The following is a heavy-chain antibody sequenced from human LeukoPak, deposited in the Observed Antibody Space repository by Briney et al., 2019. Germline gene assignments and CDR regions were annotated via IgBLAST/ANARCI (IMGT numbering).Heavy chain of an antibody. Sequence: GGSLRRSCAASGFTFSSYAMSWVRQAQGKGLEWVSAISGSGGSTYYADSVKGRFTISRDNSKNTLYLQMNSLRAEDTAVYYCVKDLTMATAYFDYWGQGTLVTVSS. V-gene: IGHV3-23*01. D-gene: IGHD5-24*01. CDR2: ISGSGGST. J-gene: IGHJ4*02. CDR3: VKDLTMATAYFDY. CDR1: GFTFSSYA.